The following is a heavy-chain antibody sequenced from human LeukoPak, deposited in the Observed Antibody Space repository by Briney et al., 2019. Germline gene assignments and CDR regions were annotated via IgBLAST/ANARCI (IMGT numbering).Heavy chain of an antibody. J-gene: IGHJ4*02. CDR1: GFTVSSHY. CDR3: ARDWGFSSSWRLFVY. CDR2: IDSRAGT. D-gene: IGHD6-13*01. V-gene: IGHV3-66*03. Sequence: VGSLRLSCAASGFTVSSHYRSWVRQAPGKGLEWVSVIDSRAGTSYADSVQGRFTISRDNSKNTLYLQMNSLRVEDTAVYYCARDWGFSSSWRLFVYWGQGTLVTVSS.